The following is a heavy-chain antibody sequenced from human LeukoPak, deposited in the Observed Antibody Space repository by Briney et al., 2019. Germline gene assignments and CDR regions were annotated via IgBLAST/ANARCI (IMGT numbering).Heavy chain of an antibody. CDR1: GGTFSSYA. CDR3: AREGGPPGDHYFDY. D-gene: IGHD3-16*01. CDR2: IIPIFGTA. J-gene: IGHJ4*02. Sequence: SVKASCKASGGTFSSYAISWVRQAPGQGLEWMGGIIPIFGTANYAQKFQGRVTITADKSTSTAYMELSSLRSEDTAVYYCAREGGPPGDHYFDYWGQGTLVTVSS. V-gene: IGHV1-69*06.